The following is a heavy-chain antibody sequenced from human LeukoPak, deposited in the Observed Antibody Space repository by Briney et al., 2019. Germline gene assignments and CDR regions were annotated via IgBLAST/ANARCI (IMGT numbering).Heavy chain of an antibody. CDR1: GFTFSNYW. CDR2: IKTDGSAT. Sequence: GGSLRPSCAASGFTFSNYWMHWVRQAPGKGLVWVSRIKTDGSATNYADSEKGRFTISRDNAKNTLYLQMNNLRVEDTGIYYCARGRYSGYEGGSDYWGQGILVTVSS. CDR3: ARGRYSGYEGGSDY. J-gene: IGHJ4*02. D-gene: IGHD5-12*01. V-gene: IGHV3-74*01.